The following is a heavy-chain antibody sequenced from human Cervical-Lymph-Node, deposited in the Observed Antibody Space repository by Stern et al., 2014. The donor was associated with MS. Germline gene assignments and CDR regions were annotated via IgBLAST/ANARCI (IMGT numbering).Heavy chain of an antibody. CDR1: GGTFSSSYA. Sequence: VHLVESGADVKKPGSSVKVSCKASGGTFSSSYAVSWVRQAPGQGLEWMGRIIPIIGLPNYAQKFQSRLTITAANSTSTVYMELTSLTPEDTAVYYCARGIVSNRPAATLHNLFDPWGQGTLVTVSS. V-gene: IGHV1-69*09. J-gene: IGHJ5*02. D-gene: IGHD2-15*01. CDR3: ARGIVSNRPAATLHNLFDP. CDR2: IIPIIGLP.